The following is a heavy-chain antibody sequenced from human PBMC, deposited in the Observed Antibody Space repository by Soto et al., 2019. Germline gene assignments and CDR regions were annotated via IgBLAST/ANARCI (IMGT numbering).Heavy chain of an antibody. CDR1: GFTFSDYN. Sequence: PGGSLRLSCAASGFTFSDYNMNWVRQAPGKGLEWVSYISTSSSTIYYADSVKGRFTISRDNAKNSLYLQMNSLRDEDTAVYYYARDYYDSRGYYYSAYWGQGTLVTVSS. V-gene: IGHV3-48*02. J-gene: IGHJ4*02. CDR2: ISTSSSTI. CDR3: ARDYYDSRGYYYSAY. D-gene: IGHD3-22*01.